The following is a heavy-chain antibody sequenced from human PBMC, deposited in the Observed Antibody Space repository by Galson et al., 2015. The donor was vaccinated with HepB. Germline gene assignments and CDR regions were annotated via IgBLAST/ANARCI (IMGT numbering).Heavy chain of an antibody. CDR2: IISNDEE. Sequence: PSLVKPTQTLTLTCTVSGFSLNNPRMGVSWIRQPPGKALEWLAHIISNDEESYNTSLKSRLTISKDTSKSQVVLIMANMDPVDTATYYCARIFRNVLVRFGGQPYYYGLDVWGQGTTVTVSS. J-gene: IGHJ6*02. D-gene: IGHD3-10*01. CDR3: ARIFRNVLVRFGGQPYYYGLDV. V-gene: IGHV2-26*02. CDR1: GFSLNNPRMG.